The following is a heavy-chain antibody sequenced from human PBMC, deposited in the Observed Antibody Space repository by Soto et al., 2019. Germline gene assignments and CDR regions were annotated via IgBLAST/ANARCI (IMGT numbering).Heavy chain of an antibody. J-gene: IGHJ4*02. V-gene: IGHV3-30*04. CDR3: AGRSGSSDY. Sequence: PXGSLSLSCAASGFTFTNYTMHWVRQAPGKGLEWVALISYDEIDKYYADAVKGRFTISRDNSKNTLYLQMDSLRAEDTAVYYCAGRSGSSDYWGRGTLVTVSS. D-gene: IGHD3-10*01. CDR1: GFTFTNYT. CDR2: ISYDEIDK.